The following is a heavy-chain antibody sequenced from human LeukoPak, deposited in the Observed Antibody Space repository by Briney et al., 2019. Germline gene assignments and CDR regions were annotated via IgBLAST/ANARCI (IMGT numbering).Heavy chain of an antibody. CDR2: ISAYNGNT. CDR3: ARYSSGYRAYYYYGMDV. CDR1: GYTFTSYG. V-gene: IGHV1-18*01. J-gene: IGHJ6*02. D-gene: IGHD3-22*01. Sequence: ASVKVSCKASGYTFTSYGISWVRQAPRQGLEWMGWISAYNGNTNYAQKLQGRITMTTDTSTSTAYTELKGLRSDDTAVYYCARYSSGYRAYYYYGMDVWGQGTTVTVSS.